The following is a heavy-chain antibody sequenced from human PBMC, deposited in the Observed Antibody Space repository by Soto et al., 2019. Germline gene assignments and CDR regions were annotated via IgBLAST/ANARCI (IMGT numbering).Heavy chain of an antibody. CDR2: INWNSGSI. Sequence: PGGSLRLSCAASGFTFDDYAMHWVLQAPWKGLEWVSGINWNSGSIGYADPVKGRFTISRDNAKTSLYLQMNSLRAEDTGLYYCAKDRGSGSYAANYYYYVQYVWGQGTTVTVSS. D-gene: IGHD3-10*01. V-gene: IGHV3-9*01. CDR3: AKDRGSGSYAANYYYYVQYV. J-gene: IGHJ6*02. CDR1: GFTFDDYA.